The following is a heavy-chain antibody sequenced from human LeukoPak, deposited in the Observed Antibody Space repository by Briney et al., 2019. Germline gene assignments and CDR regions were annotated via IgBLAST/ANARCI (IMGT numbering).Heavy chain of an antibody. V-gene: IGHV4-38-2*02. J-gene: IGHJ4*02. CDR2: IYHSGST. CDR3: ARFSDYYDSSGYYLWDY. CDR1: GYSISSGYY. Sequence: SETLSLTCTVSGYSISSGYYWGWIRQPPGKGLEWIGSIYHSGSTYYNPSLKSRVTISVDTSKNQFSLKLSSVTAADTAEYYCARFSDYYDSSGYYLWDYWGQGTLVTVSS. D-gene: IGHD3-22*01.